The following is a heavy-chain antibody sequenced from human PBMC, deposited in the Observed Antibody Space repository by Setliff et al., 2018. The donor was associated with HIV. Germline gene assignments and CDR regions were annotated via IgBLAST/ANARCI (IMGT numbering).Heavy chain of an antibody. J-gene: IGHJ4*02. V-gene: IGHV1-2*02. CDR2: INGHSGDT. Sequence: ASVKVSCKASGYTFTDYYIHWVRQAPGHGLEWMGWINGHSGDTNYAQKFHGRVTMTRDTSITTAYLDRTSLRSDDTAVYYCARGDYFGSQSPRGFYFDYWGQGTLVTVSS. CDR1: GYTFTDYY. CDR3: ARGDYFGSQSPRGFYFDY. D-gene: IGHD3-10*01.